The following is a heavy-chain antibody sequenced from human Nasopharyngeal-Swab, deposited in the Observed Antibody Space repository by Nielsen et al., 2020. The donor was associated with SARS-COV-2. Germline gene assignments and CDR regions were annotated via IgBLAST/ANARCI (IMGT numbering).Heavy chain of an antibody. V-gene: IGHV3-23*01. CDR1: GFTFSSYA. J-gene: IGHJ4*02. Sequence: GGSLRLSCAASGFTFSSYAMSWVRQAPGKGLEWASAISGSGGSTYYADSVKGRFTISRDNSKNTLYLQMNSLRAEDTAVYYCAKDRSGSYFYPDFDYWGQGTLVTVSS. CDR2: ISGSGGST. D-gene: IGHD1-26*01. CDR3: AKDRSGSYFYPDFDY.